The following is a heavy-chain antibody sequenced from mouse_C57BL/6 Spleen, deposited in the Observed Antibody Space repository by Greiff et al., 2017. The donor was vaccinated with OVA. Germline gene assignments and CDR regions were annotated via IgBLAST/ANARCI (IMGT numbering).Heavy chain of an antibody. Sequence: QVQLQQPGAELVKPGASVKLSCKASGYTFTSYWLHWLKQRPGRGLVWIGRIDTNSGGTKYNEKFTSKATLTVDKPSRPAYMQLSSLTSEDSAVYYCAFGDYVAYWGQGTLVTVSA. V-gene: IGHV1-72*01. CDR3: AFGDYVAY. CDR1: GYTFTSYW. CDR2: IDTNSGGT. J-gene: IGHJ3*01. D-gene: IGHD2-4*01.